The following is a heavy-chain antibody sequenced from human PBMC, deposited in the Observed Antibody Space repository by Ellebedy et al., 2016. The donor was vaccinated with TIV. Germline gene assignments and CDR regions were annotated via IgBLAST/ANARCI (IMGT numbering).Heavy chain of an antibody. CDR2: VRQDGSEK. V-gene: IGHV3-7*03. Sequence: GESLKIPCAASGFTFTDYWMTWVRQAPGKGLEWVSNVRQDGSEKYYVDSVKGRFTVSRDNAKNSVYLQMNHLRAEDTAVYYCTTHYYYGSGSYFLWGQGTLVTFSS. J-gene: IGHJ4*02. D-gene: IGHD3-10*01. CDR3: TTHYYYGSGSYFL. CDR1: GFTFTDYW.